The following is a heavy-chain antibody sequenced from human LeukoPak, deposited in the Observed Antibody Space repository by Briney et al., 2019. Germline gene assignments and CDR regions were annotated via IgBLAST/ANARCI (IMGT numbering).Heavy chain of an antibody. V-gene: IGHV4-39*01. J-gene: IGHJ4*02. Sequence: SETLSLTCTASGGSISSSSYYWGWIRQPPGKGLEWIGSIYYSGSTYYNPSLKSRVTISVDTSKNQFSLKLSSVTAADTAVYYCARLPFPDQILTTHSSSWYVRPRNIVDWGQGTLVTVSS. CDR2: IYYSGST. D-gene: IGHD6-13*01. CDR3: ARLPFPDQILTTHSSSWYVRPRNIVD. CDR1: GGSISSSSYY.